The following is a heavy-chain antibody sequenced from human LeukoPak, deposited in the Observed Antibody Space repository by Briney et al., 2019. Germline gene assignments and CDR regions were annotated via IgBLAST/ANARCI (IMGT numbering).Heavy chain of an antibody. D-gene: IGHD2-15*01. CDR1: GFTFSSYA. CDR2: ISGSGGST. Sequence: GGSLRLSCAASGFTFSSYAMSWVRQAPGKGLEWVSAISGSGGSTYYADSVKGRFTISRDNSKNTLFLQMNSLRAEDTAVYYCAKGSDVVVVVAVDYWGQGTLVTVSS. CDR3: AKGSDVVVVVAVDY. J-gene: IGHJ4*02. V-gene: IGHV3-23*01.